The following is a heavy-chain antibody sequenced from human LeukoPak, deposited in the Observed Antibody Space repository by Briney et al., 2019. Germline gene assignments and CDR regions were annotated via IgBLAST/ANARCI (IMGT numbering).Heavy chain of an antibody. V-gene: IGHV3-11*04. CDR1: GFTFSDYY. CDR3: ARPMGYYYDSSGYYL. J-gene: IGHJ4*02. Sequence: GGSLRLSCAASGFTFSDYYMSWIRQAPGKGLEWVSYIGSSGSTIYYAYSVKGRFTTSRDNAKNSLYLQMNSLRAEDTAVYYCARPMGYYYDSSGYYLWGQGTLVTVSS. CDR2: IGSSGSTI. D-gene: IGHD3-22*01.